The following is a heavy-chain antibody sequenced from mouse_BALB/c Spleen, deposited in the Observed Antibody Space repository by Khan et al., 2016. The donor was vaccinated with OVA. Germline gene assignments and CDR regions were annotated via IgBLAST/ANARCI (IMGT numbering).Heavy chain of an antibody. Sequence: QVQLQQSGPGLVAPSQSLSITCTVSGFSLTSYGVHWVRQPPGKGLEWLGVIWAGGSTTYYSALLSRLRISKDNSKSQVFLKMNSLQADDTAMNYCARLEDIWGEGTTLTVSS. CDR2: IWAGGST. J-gene: IGHJ2*01. D-gene: IGHD1-3*01. CDR3: ARLEDI. V-gene: IGHV2-9*02. CDR1: GFSLTSYG.